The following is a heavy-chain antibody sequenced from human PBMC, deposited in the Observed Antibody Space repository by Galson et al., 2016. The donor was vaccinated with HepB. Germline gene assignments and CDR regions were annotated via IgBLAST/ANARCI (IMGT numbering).Heavy chain of an antibody. J-gene: IGHJ4*02. V-gene: IGHV3-53*01. CDR3: AKDFGSTGYYQVFES. Sequence: SLRLSCAASGFTVSGNYLTWVRQAPGRAPECVSIIYSGGGTYYADSVKGRFTISRDNSKNTLFLQMDSLRAEDTAIYYCAKDFGSTGYYQVFESWGQGTLVAVSS. CDR1: GFTVSGNY. CDR2: IYSGGGT. D-gene: IGHD3-22*01.